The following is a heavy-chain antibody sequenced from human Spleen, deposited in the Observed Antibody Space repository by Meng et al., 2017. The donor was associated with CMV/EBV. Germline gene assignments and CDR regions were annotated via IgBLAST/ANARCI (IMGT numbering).Heavy chain of an antibody. CDR3: ARVLRQGCSSTSCYGGFYGMDV. V-gene: IGHV3-21*01. CDR1: GFTFSSYS. D-gene: IGHD2-2*01. J-gene: IGHJ6*02. Sequence: GESLKISCAASGFTFSSYSMNWVRQAPGKGLEWVSSISSSSSYIYYADSVKGRFTISRDNAKNSLYLQMNSLRAEDTAVYYCARVLRQGCSSTSCYGGFYGMDVWGQGTTVTVSS. CDR2: ISSSSSYI.